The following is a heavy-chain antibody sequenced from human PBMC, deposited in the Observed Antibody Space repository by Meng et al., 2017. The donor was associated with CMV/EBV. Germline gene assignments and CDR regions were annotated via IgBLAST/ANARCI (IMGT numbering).Heavy chain of an antibody. J-gene: IGHJ6*02. CDR3: ARGLREFYYYYGLDV. V-gene: IGHV4-34*01. Sequence: SETLSLTCAGYGGSFSGYYWSWIRQPPGKGLEGSGEINHSGSTNYNPSLTSRVTISVDTSKNQFSLKLSSVTAADTTVCYCARGLREFYYYYGLDVWGQGTTVTVSS. D-gene: IGHD3-10*01. CDR1: GGSFSGYY. CDR2: INHSGST.